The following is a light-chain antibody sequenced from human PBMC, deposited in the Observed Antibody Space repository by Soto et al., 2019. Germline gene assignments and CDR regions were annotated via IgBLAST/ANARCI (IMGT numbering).Light chain of an antibody. J-gene: IGKJ2*01. V-gene: IGKV4-1*01. Sequence: DIVMTQSPDSLAVSLGERATFNCKSSQSLLYSSNNKNYLAWYQQKPGQPPKLLIYWASTRESGVPDRFSGSGSGTDFTLTITSLQAEDVAVYYCQQYYGTPYTFGQGTNLEIK. CDR1: QSLLYSSNNKNY. CDR2: WAS. CDR3: QQYYGTPYT.